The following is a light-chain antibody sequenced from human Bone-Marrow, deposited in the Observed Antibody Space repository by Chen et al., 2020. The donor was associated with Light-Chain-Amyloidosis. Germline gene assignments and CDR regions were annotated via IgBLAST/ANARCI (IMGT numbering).Light chain of an antibody. CDR3: QSADSSGTYEVI. CDR1: DLPTKY. Sequence: SYELTQPPSVSVSPGQTARITCSGDDLPTKYAYWYQQKPGQAPVLGIQRDTERPSGISERFSGSSSGTTATVTISGVQAEDEADYHCQSADSSGTYEVIFGGGTKLTVL. CDR2: RDT. J-gene: IGLJ2*01. V-gene: IGLV3-25*03.